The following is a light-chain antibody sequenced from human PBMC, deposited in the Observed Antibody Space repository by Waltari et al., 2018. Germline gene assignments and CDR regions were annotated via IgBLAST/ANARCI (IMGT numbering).Light chain of an antibody. CDR3: QKYDRLPAT. Sequence: SCRASQSVSRFLAWYQQKPGQAPRLLIYGASTRATGIPDRFSGSGSGTDFSLTISRLEPEDFAVYYCQKYDRLPATFGQGTKVEXK. CDR1: QSVSRF. CDR2: GAS. V-gene: IGKV3-20*01. J-gene: IGKJ1*01.